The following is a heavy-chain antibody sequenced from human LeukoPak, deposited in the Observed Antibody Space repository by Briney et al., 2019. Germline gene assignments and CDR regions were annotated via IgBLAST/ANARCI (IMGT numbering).Heavy chain of an antibody. CDR2: IIPIFGTA. D-gene: IGHD3-22*01. V-gene: IGHV1-69*06. CDR3: AREYYYDSSGCAAFDI. Sequence: ASVKVSCKASGGTFSSYAISWVRQAPGQGLEWMGGIIPIFGTANYAQKFQGRVTITADKSTSTAYMELSSLRSEDTAVYYCAREYYYDSSGCAAFDIWGQGTMVTVS. CDR1: GGTFSSYA. J-gene: IGHJ3*02.